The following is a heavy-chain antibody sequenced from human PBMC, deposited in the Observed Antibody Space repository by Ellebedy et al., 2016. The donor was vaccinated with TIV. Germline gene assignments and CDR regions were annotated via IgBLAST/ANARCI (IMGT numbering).Heavy chain of an antibody. J-gene: IGHJ2*01. D-gene: IGHD3-22*01. CDR3: ARYYLDSPGWYWHFDL. CDR1: GVSVSSGSAA. CDR2: TYYRSKWYS. V-gene: IGHV6-1*01. Sequence: SQTPSLTCAISGVSVSSGSAAWSWIRQSPSRGLEWLGRTYYRSKWYSDYAVSVKSRITIKPDTSKNQFSLQLSSVTPEDTAVYYCARYYLDSPGWYWHFDLWGRGALVTVSS.